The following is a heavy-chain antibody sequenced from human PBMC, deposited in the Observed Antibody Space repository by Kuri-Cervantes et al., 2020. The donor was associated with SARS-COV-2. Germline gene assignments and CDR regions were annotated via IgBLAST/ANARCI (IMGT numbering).Heavy chain of an antibody. Sequence: ASVKVSCKASGYTFTSYGISWVRQAPGQGLEWMGWISAYNGNTNYAQKLQGRVTMTTDTSTSTAYMELRSLRSDDTAVYYCARFPTIFGVVIIPGYNYGMDAWGQGTTVTVSS. V-gene: IGHV1-18*01. CDR2: ISAYNGNT. CDR3: ARFPTIFGVVIIPGYNYGMDA. CDR1: GYTFTSYG. J-gene: IGHJ6*02. D-gene: IGHD3-3*01.